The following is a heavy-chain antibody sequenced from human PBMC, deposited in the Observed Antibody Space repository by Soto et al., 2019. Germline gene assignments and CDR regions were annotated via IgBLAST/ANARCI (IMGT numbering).Heavy chain of an antibody. CDR1: GYSFTSYW. Sequence: GESLKISCKGSGYSFTSYWIGWVRQMPGKGLEWMGIIYPGDSDTRYSPYFQGQVTISTDKSISTAYLQWSSLKASDTAMYYCARPRSSSRNYYGMDVWGQGTTVTVSS. V-gene: IGHV5-51*01. CDR2: IYPGDSDT. J-gene: IGHJ6*02. D-gene: IGHD6-13*01. CDR3: ARPRSSSRNYYGMDV.